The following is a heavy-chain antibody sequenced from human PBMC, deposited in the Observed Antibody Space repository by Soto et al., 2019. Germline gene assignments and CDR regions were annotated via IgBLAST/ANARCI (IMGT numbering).Heavy chain of an antibody. Sequence: SETLSLTCTVSGGSISSGGYYWSWIRQHPGKGLEWIWYIYYSGSTYYNPSLKSRVTISVDTSKNQFSLKLSSVTAADTAVYYCARVNRYCSGGSCYPGHWFDPWGQGTLVTVSS. V-gene: IGHV4-31*03. CDR1: GGSISSGGYY. J-gene: IGHJ5*02. D-gene: IGHD2-15*01. CDR2: IYYSGST. CDR3: ARVNRYCSGGSCYPGHWFDP.